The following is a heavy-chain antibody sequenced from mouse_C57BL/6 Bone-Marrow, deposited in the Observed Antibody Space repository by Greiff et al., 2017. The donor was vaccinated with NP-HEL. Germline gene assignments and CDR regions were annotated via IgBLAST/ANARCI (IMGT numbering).Heavy chain of an antibody. CDR3: AGYRASTGTRAMDY. Sequence: VKLMESGAELAKPGASVKLSCKASGYAFTSYWMHWVKQRPGQGLEWIGYINPSSGYTKYNQKFKDKATLTADKSSSKAYMQLSSLTYEDSAVYYCAGYRASTGTRAMDYWGQGTSVTVSS. CDR2: INPSSGYT. V-gene: IGHV1-7*01. CDR1: GYAFTSYW. J-gene: IGHJ4*01. D-gene: IGHD4-1*02.